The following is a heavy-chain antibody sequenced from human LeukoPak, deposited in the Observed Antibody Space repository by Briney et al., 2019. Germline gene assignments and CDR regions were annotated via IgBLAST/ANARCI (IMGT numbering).Heavy chain of an antibody. Sequence: GGSLRLSCAASGFTFSSYAMSWVRQAPGKGLGWVSAISFSGTNTYYADSVKGRFTISRDNSKNTQYLQMNSLRAEDTAVYFCAKEVKAVTNWFDPWGQGTLVTVSS. CDR1: GFTFSSYA. CDR3: AKEVKAVTNWFDP. J-gene: IGHJ5*02. D-gene: IGHD6-19*01. CDR2: ISFSGTNT. V-gene: IGHV3-23*01.